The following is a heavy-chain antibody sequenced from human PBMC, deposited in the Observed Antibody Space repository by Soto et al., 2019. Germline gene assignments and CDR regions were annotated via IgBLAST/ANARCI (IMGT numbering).Heavy chain of an antibody. Sequence: QVQLVESGGGVVQPGKSLRLSCAAAGFIFRSYGVHWVRQAPGKGLEWVAVISHDGSNAYYADAVNGRFTISRDNAKIRVYVQRNSVRAEDMVVFFGRKHRINGGGRTYLDHWAQGAL. V-gene: IGHV3-30*18. CDR2: ISHDGSNA. CDR1: GFIFRSYG. CDR3: RKHRINGGGRTYLDH. D-gene: IGHD1-20*01. J-gene: IGHJ4*02.